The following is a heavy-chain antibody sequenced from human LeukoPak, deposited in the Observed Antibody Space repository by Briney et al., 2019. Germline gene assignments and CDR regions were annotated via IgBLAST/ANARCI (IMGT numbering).Heavy chain of an antibody. Sequence: GGSLRLSCAASGFIFSSYGMHWVRQAPGKGLEWVASINPEGSEKYSADSVKGRFTISRDNAKNSLYLQMDSLRVEDTAFYYCARDLAYSRLDYWGQGMLVTVSS. CDR1: GFIFSSYG. J-gene: IGHJ4*02. V-gene: IGHV3-7*01. CDR3: ARDLAYSRLDY. CDR2: INPEGSEK. D-gene: IGHD5-18*01.